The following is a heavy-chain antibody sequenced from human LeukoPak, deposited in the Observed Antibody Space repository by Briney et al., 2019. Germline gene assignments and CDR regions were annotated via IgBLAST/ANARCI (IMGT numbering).Heavy chain of an antibody. D-gene: IGHD3-10*01. CDR3: QRGRITMVRGATYGMDV. CDR2: ISYDGSNK. J-gene: IGHJ6*02. CDR1: GFTFSSYG. Sequence: PGRSLRLSCAASGFTFSSYGMHWVRHAPGKGLEWVAVISYDGSNKYYADSVKGRFTISRDNSKNTLYLQMNRLRAEDTAVYYCQRGRITMVRGATYGMDVWGQGTTVTVSS. V-gene: IGHV3-30*03.